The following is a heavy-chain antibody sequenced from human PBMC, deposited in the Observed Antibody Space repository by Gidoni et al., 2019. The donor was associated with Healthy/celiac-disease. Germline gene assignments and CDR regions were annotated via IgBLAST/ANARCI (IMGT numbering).Heavy chain of an antibody. D-gene: IGHD3-22*01. CDR3: ARELTYYYDSSGYYFDY. J-gene: IGHJ4*02. CDR2: T. Sequence: TYYNPSLKSRVTISVDTSKNQFSLKLSSVTAADTAVYYCARELTYYYDSSGYYFDYWGQGTLVTVSS. V-gene: IGHV4-31*02.